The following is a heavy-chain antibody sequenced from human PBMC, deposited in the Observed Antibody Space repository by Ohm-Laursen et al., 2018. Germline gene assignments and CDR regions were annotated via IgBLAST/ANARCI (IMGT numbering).Heavy chain of an antibody. J-gene: IGHJ4*02. D-gene: IGHD5-24*01. V-gene: IGHV4-59*01. CDR2: IYYSGST. Sequence: SLTLSLTCTVSGGSISSYYWSWIRQPPGKGLEWIGYIYYSGSTNYNPSLKSRVTISVDTSKNQFSLKLSSVTAADTAVYYCARGWLQFQALDYWGQGTLVTVSS. CDR3: ARGWLQFQALDY. CDR1: GGSISSYY.